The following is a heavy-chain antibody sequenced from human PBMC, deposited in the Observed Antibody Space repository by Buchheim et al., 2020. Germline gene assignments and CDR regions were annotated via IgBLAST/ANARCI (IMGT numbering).Heavy chain of an antibody. CDR1: GESFSGYY. D-gene: IGHD6-13*01. Sequence: QVQLQQWGAGLLKPSETLSLTCAVYGESFSGYYWSWIRQPPGKGLEWIGYIYYRGSTYYNPSLKSRVTISVDTSKNQFSLKLSSVTAADTAVYYCARAPLGGYSSSWQEYWGQGTL. CDR2: IYYRGST. CDR3: ARAPLGGYSSSWQEY. V-gene: IGHV4-34*01. J-gene: IGHJ4*02.